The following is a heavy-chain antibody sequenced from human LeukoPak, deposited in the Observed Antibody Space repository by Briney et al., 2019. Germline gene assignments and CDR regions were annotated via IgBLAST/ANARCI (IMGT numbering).Heavy chain of an antibody. Sequence: ASVKVSCKASGYTFTNYGISWVRQAPGQGLQWMGWISAYNGNTNYAQNLQGRVTMITETSTNTAYMEMRSLRSDDTAVYYCAKDCSPRYSSGWTSFDYWGQGTLVTVSS. CDR2: ISAYNGNT. CDR3: AKDCSPRYSSGWTSFDY. J-gene: IGHJ4*02. V-gene: IGHV1-18*01. D-gene: IGHD6-19*01. CDR1: GYTFTNYG.